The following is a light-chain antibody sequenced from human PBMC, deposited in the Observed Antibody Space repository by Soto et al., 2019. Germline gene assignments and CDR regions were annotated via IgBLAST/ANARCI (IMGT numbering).Light chain of an antibody. CDR1: QSVITNY. Sequence: EIVLTQSPGTLSLSPGERAPLSCRASQSVITNYMAWYRQKPGQAPRLLIYAASSRATGIPDRFSGSGSGTDFTLTISDVQPEDFAVYYCHQRQSWPRTFGQGTKVDI. V-gene: IGKV3D-20*02. CDR3: HQRQSWPRT. J-gene: IGKJ1*01. CDR2: AAS.